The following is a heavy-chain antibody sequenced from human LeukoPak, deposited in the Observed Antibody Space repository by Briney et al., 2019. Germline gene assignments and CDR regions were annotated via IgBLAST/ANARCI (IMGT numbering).Heavy chain of an antibody. Sequence: ASVKVSCKASGYTFTSYGISWVRQAPGQGLEWMGWISAYNGNTNYAQKLQGRVTMTADTSTSTAYMELRSLRSDDTAVYYCARPLYDSSGYYFDYWGQGTLVTVSS. D-gene: IGHD3-22*01. V-gene: IGHV1-18*01. CDR1: GYTFTSYG. CDR2: ISAYNGNT. CDR3: ARPLYDSSGYYFDY. J-gene: IGHJ4*02.